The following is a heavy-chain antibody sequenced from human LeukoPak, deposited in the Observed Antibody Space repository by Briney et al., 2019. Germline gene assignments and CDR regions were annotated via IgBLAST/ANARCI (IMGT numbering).Heavy chain of an antibody. CDR1: GGSFSGYY. V-gene: IGHV4-34*01. CDR3: ARAQYSSSWYDY. D-gene: IGHD6-13*01. CDR2: INHSGST. Sequence: PSETLSLTCAVYGGSFSGYYWSWIRQPPGKGLEWIGEINHSGSTNYNPSLNSRVTISVDTSKNQFSLKLSSVTAADTAVYYCARAQYSSSWYDYWGQGTLVTVSS. J-gene: IGHJ4*02.